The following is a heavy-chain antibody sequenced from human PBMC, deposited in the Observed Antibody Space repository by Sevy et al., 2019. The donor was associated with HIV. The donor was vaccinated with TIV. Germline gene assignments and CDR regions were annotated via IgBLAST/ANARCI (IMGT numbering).Heavy chain of an antibody. CDR1: GGSISSYY. V-gene: IGHV4-59*01. J-gene: IGHJ6*02. CDR2: IYYSGST. Sequence: SETLSLTCTVSGGSISSYYWSWIRQPPGKGLEWIGYIYYSGSTNYNPSLKSRVTISVDTSKNQFSLKLSSVTAADTAVYYCARVVSSSPYYYYGMDVWGQGTTVTVSS. D-gene: IGHD6-13*01. CDR3: ARVVSSSPYYYYGMDV.